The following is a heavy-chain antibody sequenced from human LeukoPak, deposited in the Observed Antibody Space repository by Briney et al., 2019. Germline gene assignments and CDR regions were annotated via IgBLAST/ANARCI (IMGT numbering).Heavy chain of an antibody. CDR1: GYSFTNYW. D-gene: IGHD3-22*01. CDR2: MYLGDSET. CDR3: ARLGNYYDSSGYYL. J-gene: IGHJ4*02. V-gene: IGHV5-51*01. Sequence: KGGESLKISCKGSGYSFTNYWIGWVRQMPGKGLEWMGIMYLGDSETRYSPSFRGQVTISADKSISTVYLQWSSLKASDTAMYYCARLGNYYDSSGYYLWGQGTLVTVSS.